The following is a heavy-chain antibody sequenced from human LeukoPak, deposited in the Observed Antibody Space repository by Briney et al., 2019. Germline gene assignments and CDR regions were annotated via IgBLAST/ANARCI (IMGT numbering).Heavy chain of an antibody. CDR2: YDPADGET. CDR1: GYTLTELS. D-gene: IGHD3-22*01. CDR3: ATQLSSGWPLRHLPFDY. Sequence: ASVKVCCKVSGYTLTELSMHWVRQAPGKGLEWMGGYDPADGETIYAQKFQGRVTMTEDTSKDTAYMELSSLRSEDTAVYYCATQLSSGWPLRHLPFDYWGQGTLVTVSS. V-gene: IGHV1-24*01. J-gene: IGHJ4*02.